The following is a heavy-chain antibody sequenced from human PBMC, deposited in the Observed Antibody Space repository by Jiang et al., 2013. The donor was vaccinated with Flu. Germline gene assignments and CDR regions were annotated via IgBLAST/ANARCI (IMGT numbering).Heavy chain of an antibody. Sequence: GAEVKKPGSSVKVSCKASGGTFSSYAISWVRQAPGQGLEWMGGIIPILGIANYAQKFQGRVTITADKSTSTAYMELSSLRSEDTAVYYCARGELTYYYDSSGYYYLDYWGQGTLV. CDR3: ARGELTYYYDSSGYYYLDY. J-gene: IGHJ4*02. CDR1: GGTFSSYA. V-gene: IGHV1-69*04. D-gene: IGHD3-22*01. CDR2: IIPILGIA.